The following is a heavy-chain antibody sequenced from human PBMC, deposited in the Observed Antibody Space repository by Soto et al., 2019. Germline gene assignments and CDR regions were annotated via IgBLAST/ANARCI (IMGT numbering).Heavy chain of an antibody. CDR1: GGSISSGDYY. CDR3: ARAAYYYGSGSFYPYCYGMDV. Sequence: PSETLSLTCTVSGGSISSGDYYWSWIRQPPGKGLEWIGYIYYSGSTYYNPSLKSRVTISVDTSKNQFSLKLSSVTAADTAVYYCARAAYYYGSGSFYPYCYGMDVWGQGTAVTVSS. J-gene: IGHJ6*02. CDR2: IYYSGST. D-gene: IGHD3-10*01. V-gene: IGHV4-30-4*01.